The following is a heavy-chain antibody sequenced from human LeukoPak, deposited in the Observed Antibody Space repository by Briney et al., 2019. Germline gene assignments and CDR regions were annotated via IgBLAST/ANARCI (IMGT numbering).Heavy chain of an antibody. J-gene: IGHJ3*02. CDR2: IHYSGST. CDR3: ARHGTTVTDDMFDI. V-gene: IGHV4-59*08. CDR1: GGSISRYY. Sequence: RSETLSLTCTVSGGSISRYYWSWIRQPPGKGLEWIGYIHYSGSTNYNPSLKSRVTISVDTSKNQFSLKLSSVTAADTAVYYCARHGTTVTDDMFDIWGQGTMVTVSS. D-gene: IGHD4-17*01.